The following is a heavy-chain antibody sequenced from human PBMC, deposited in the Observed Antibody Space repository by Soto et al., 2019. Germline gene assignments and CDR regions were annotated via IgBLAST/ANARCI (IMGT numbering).Heavy chain of an antibody. J-gene: IGHJ5*02. V-gene: IGHV1-2*02. CDR2: INLNSGDT. D-gene: IGHD6-6*01. CDR1: GYTFTGYY. Sequence: ASVKVSCKASGYTFTGYYMEWVRQAPGQGLEWMGWINLNSGDTNFAQQFQGRVTMTRDTSITTAYMDLTRLTSDDTAVYYCARARPPFNWFDRWGQGTLVTSPQ. CDR3: ARARPPFNWFDR.